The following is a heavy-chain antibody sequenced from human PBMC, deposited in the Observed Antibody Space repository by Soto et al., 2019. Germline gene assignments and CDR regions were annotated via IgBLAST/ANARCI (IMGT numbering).Heavy chain of an antibody. D-gene: IGHD1-1*01. CDR3: ARDQAYNWNDIEPRPLDY. CDR1: GYTFTSYG. CDR2: ISAYNGNT. Sequence: ASVKVSCKASGYTFTSYGISWVRQAPGQGLEWMGWISAYNGNTNYAQKLQGRVTMTTDTSTSTAYMELRSLRSDDTAVYYCARDQAYNWNDIEPRPLDYWGQGTLVTVSS. J-gene: IGHJ4*02. V-gene: IGHV1-18*01.